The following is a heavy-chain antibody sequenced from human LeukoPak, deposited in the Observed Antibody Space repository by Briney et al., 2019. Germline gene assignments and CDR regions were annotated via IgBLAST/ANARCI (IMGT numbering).Heavy chain of an antibody. D-gene: IGHD3-10*01. J-gene: IGHJ5*02. Sequence: ASVKVSCKASGYTFTSYEINWVRQATGQGLEWMGWMNPNSGNTGYAQKFQGRVTMTRNTSISTAYMELSSLRSEDTAVYYCARGNFGLRWFDPWGQGTLVTVSP. CDR2: MNPNSGNT. CDR1: GYTFTSYE. V-gene: IGHV1-8*01. CDR3: ARGNFGLRWFDP.